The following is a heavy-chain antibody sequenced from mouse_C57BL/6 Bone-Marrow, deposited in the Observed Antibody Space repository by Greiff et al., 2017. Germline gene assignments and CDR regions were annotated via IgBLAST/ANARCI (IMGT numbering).Heavy chain of an antibody. CDR3: ARDKGYDYDGFAY. D-gene: IGHD2-4*01. CDR2: ISDGGSYT. Sequence: DVKLVESGGGLVKPGGSLKLSCAASGFTFSSYAMSWVRQTPEKRLEWVATISDGGSYTYYPDNVKGRFTISRDNAKNKLYLQMSHLKSEDTAMYYCARDKGYDYDGFAYWGQGTLVTVSA. J-gene: IGHJ3*01. V-gene: IGHV5-4*01. CDR1: GFTFSSYA.